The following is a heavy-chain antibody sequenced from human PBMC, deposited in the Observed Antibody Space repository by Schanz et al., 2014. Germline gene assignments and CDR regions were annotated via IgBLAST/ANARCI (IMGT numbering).Heavy chain of an antibody. V-gene: IGHV1-18*04. J-gene: IGHJ4*02. CDR2: ISAYNGNM. CDR3: VRDGDERLVVIFDQ. Sequence: QVQLVQSGAEVQKPGASEMLSCKTSGYSFNLFGVSWVRQAPGQGLEWMGWISAYNGNMNYAPKFQGRVTMTTDTSTSTAYMELRNLRSDDTAVYYCVRDGDERLVVIFDQWGQGTLVTVSS. D-gene: IGHD3-22*01. CDR1: GYSFNLFG.